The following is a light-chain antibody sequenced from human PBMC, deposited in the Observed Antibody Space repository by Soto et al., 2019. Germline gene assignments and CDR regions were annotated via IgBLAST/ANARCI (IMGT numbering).Light chain of an antibody. CDR3: QSYDSSLSAWV. CDR1: SSNIGAGYD. Sequence: QSVLTQPPSVSGAPGQRVTISCTGSSSNIGAGYDVHWYQQLPGTAPKLLVYGYNNRPSGVPDRFSVSKSSTSASLTITGLQTEDEADYYCQSYDSSLSAWVFGGGTKLTVL. J-gene: IGLJ2*01. CDR2: GYN. V-gene: IGLV1-40*01.